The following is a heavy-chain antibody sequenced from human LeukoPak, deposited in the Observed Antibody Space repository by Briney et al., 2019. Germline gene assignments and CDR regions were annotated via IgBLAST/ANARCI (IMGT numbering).Heavy chain of an antibody. Sequence: KTSETLSLTCGISSGSFSGYFWSWIRQPPGKGLEWIGEINQNGVTNYNPSLKSRTSISIDTSTKQFSLSMSAVTAADTAVYYCARLGMVRGLILTYNYNMDVWGKGTTVTISS. CDR3: ARLGMVRGLILTYNYNMDV. D-gene: IGHD3-10*01. CDR2: INQNGVT. V-gene: IGHV4-34*01. CDR1: SGSFSGYF. J-gene: IGHJ6*03.